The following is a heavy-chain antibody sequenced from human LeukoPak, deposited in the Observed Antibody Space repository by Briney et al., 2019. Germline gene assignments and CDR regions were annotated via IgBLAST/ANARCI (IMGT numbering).Heavy chain of an antibody. J-gene: IGHJ6*02. CDR3: ARRRFGELGYGMDV. Sequence: SETLSLTCTVSGGSISSYYWSWIRRPPGKGLEWIGYIYYSGSTNYNPSLKSRVTISVDTSKNQFSLKLSSVTAADTAVYYCARRRFGELGYGMDVWGQGTTVTVSS. D-gene: IGHD3-10*01. CDR1: GGSISSYY. CDR2: IYYSGST. V-gene: IGHV4-59*01.